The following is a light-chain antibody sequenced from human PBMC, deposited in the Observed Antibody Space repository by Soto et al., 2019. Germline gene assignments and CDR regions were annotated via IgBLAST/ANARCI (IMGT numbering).Light chain of an antibody. J-gene: IGKJ1*01. Sequence: DIQMTQSPSSLSASVGDRVTITCRASQGIGNDLGWYQQKPGKAPKRLIYATSSLQSGVPSRFSGSGSGQEFTLPITSLQPEDFEPYYCLRQNTSPRPFGQGPKVEIK. CDR1: QGIGND. CDR2: ATS. CDR3: LRQNTSPRP. V-gene: IGKV1-17*01.